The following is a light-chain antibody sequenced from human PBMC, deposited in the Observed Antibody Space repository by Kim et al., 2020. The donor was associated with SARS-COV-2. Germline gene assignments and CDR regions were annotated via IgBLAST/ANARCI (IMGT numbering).Light chain of an antibody. CDR1: NIGDKS. CDR3: QLWDTNSDHPGV. J-gene: IGLJ3*02. V-gene: IGLV3-21*04. CDR2: YDS. Sequence: PDQTARVTWGANNIGDKSVHWYQQKPGQAPMVVIHYDSDRPSGIPERISGSNSGSTATLTISRVEAGDEADDYCQLWDTNSDHPGVFGGGTQLTV.